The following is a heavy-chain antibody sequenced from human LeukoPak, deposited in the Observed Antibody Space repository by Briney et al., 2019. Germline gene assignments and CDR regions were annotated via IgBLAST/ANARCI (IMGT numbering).Heavy chain of an antibody. Sequence: GGSLRLSCAASGFTVSSNYMSWVRQAPGKGLKWVSVIYSGGSTYYADSVKGRFTISRDNSKNTLYLQMNSLRAEDTAVYYCASSYYDFWSGYYSGFAFDIWGQGTMVTVSS. D-gene: IGHD3-3*01. CDR3: ASSYYDFWSGYYSGFAFDI. V-gene: IGHV3-66*02. CDR1: GFTVSSNY. J-gene: IGHJ3*02. CDR2: IYSGGST.